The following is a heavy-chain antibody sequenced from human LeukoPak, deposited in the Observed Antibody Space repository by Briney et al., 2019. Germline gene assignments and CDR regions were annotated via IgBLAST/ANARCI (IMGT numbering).Heavy chain of an antibody. V-gene: IGHV4-59*01. CDR1: GGSISSYY. CDR3: ARAPSQGYCSSTSCYRVYYGMDV. J-gene: IGHJ6*02. D-gene: IGHD2-2*01. CDR2: IYYSGST. Sequence: SETLSLTCTVSGGSISSYYWSWIRQLPGKGLEWIGYIYYSGSTNYNPSLKSRVTISVDTSKNQFSLKLSSVTAADTAVYYCARAPSQGYCSSTSCYRVYYGMDVWGQGTTVTVSS.